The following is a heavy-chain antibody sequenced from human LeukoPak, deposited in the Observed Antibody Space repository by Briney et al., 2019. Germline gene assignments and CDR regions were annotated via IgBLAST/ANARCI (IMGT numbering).Heavy chain of an antibody. Sequence: SETLSLTCAVYGGSFSGYYWSWIRQPPGKGLEWIGEINHSGSTNYNPSLKSRVTISVDTSKNQFSLKLSSVTAADTAVYYCARHKRMVRGVPLDYWGQGTLVTASS. D-gene: IGHD3-10*01. CDR1: GGSFSGYY. CDR2: INHSGST. V-gene: IGHV4-34*01. J-gene: IGHJ4*02. CDR3: ARHKRMVRGVPLDY.